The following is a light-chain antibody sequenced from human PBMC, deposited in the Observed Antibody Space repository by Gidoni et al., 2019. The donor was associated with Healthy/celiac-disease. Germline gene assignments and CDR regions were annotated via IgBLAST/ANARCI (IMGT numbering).Light chain of an antibody. CDR1: QGISSA. J-gene: IGKJ5*01. Sequence: AIQLIQSPSSLSASVGDRVTITCWASQGISSALAWYQQKPGKAPKLLIYDASSLESGVPSRFSGSGSGTDFTLTISSLQPEDFATYYCQQFNSYPITFGQGTRLEIK. V-gene: IGKV1-13*02. CDR3: QQFNSYPIT. CDR2: DAS.